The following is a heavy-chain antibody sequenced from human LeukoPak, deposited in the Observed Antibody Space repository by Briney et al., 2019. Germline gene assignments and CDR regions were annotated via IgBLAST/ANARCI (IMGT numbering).Heavy chain of an antibody. D-gene: IGHD5-12*01. J-gene: IGHJ4*02. CDR2: ISGTGGTT. Sequence: GGSLRLSCAASGFTFNNYAMTWVRQAPGKGLEWVSAISGTGGTTYYADSVKGRFTISRDNAKNSLYLQMNSLRAEDTAVYYCVATLLDYWGQGTLVTVSS. V-gene: IGHV3-23*01. CDR1: GFTFNNYA. CDR3: VATLLDY.